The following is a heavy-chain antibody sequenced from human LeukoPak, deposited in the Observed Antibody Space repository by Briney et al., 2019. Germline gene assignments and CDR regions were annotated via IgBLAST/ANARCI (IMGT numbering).Heavy chain of an antibody. CDR1: GYTFTSYY. CDR2: INPSGGST. D-gene: IGHD3-22*01. V-gene: IGHV1-46*01. Sequence: ASVKVSCKASGYTFTSYYMHWVRQAPGQGLEWMGIINPSGGSTSYAQKFQGRVTMTRDTSTSTVYMELSSLRSEDTAVYYCASVDSSGYYRGVGYYYMDVWGKGTTVTVSS. CDR3: ASVDSSGYYRGVGYYYMDV. J-gene: IGHJ6*03.